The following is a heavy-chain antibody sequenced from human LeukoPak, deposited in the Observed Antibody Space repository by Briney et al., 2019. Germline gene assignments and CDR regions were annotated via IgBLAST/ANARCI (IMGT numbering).Heavy chain of an antibody. V-gene: IGHV3-30*02. CDR1: GFTFSSYG. D-gene: IGHD5-18*01. CDR2: IRYDGSNK. CDR3: ARPRDTATLWGWYFDL. J-gene: IGHJ2*01. Sequence: GGSLRLSCAASGFTFSSYGMHWVRQAPGKGLEWVAFIRYDGSNKYYADSVKGRFTISRNNSKNTLYLQMNSLRAEDTAVYYCARPRDTATLWGWYFDLWGRGTLVTVSS.